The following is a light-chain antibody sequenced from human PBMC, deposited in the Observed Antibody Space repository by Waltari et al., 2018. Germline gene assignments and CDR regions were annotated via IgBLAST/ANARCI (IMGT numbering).Light chain of an antibody. CDR1: QGISPS. J-gene: IGKJ4*01. CDR2: SAS. CDR3: QQLYDYPLT. Sequence: DIQLTQSPSFLSASVGDRVTFTCRASQGISPSLAWYQQRPGRVPELLMYSASTLQTGVPSRFSGSGSGTYFTLTISSLQPEDFATYYCQQLYDYPLTFGGGSKV. V-gene: IGKV1-9*01.